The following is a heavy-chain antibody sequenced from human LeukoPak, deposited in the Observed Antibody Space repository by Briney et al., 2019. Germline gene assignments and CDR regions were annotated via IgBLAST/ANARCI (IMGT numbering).Heavy chain of an antibody. J-gene: IGHJ5*02. Sequence: PGGSLRLSCAASGFTFSSYYMNWVRQAPGKGPEWVSSISSSNTYIDYADSVKGRFTISRDNAKNSLYLQMNSLRAEDTAVYYCARDLRRDCSSTSCYRVFDPWGQGTLVTVSS. CDR2: ISSSNTYI. CDR3: ARDLRRDCSSTSCYRVFDP. V-gene: IGHV3-21*01. D-gene: IGHD2-2*01. CDR1: GFTFSSYY.